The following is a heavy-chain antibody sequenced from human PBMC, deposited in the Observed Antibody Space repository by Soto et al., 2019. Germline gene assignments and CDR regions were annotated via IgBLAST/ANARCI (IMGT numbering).Heavy chain of an antibody. CDR1: GSSISRGGDY. CDR2: IYYSGST. D-gene: IGHD5-18*01. J-gene: IGHJ6*02. Sequence: TLSLTCTVSGSSISRGGDYWSWIRQHPGKGLEWIGYIYYSGSTYYNPSLKSRVTISVDTSKNQFSLKLSSVTAADTAVYYCARDRRGYSYGFNYYYGMDVWGQGTTVTVSS. V-gene: IGHV4-31*03. CDR3: ARDRRGYSYGFNYYYGMDV.